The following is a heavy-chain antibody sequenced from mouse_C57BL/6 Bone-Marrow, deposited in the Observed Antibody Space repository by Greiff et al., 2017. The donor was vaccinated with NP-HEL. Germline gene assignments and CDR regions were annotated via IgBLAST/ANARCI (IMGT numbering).Heavy chain of an antibody. J-gene: IGHJ4*01. V-gene: IGHV5-17*01. CDR1: GFTFSDYG. D-gene: IGHD1-1*01. CDR2: ISSGSSTI. Sequence: EVHLVESGGGLVKPGGSLKLSCAASGFTFSDYGMHWVRQAPEKGLAWVAYISSGSSTIYYADTVKGRFTISRDNAKNTLFLQMTSLRSEDTAMYYCARKLTVGYYAMDDWGQGTSVTVSS. CDR3: ARKLTVGYYAMDD.